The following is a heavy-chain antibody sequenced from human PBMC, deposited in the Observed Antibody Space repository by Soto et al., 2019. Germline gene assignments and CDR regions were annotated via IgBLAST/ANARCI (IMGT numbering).Heavy chain of an antibody. V-gene: IGHV1-69*13. CDR2: IIPIFGTA. D-gene: IGHD6-19*01. CDR1: GCSFSSYA. Sequence: SVKVSCEASGCSFSSYAISWVRQAPGQGLEWMGGIIPIFGTANYAQKFQGRVTITADESTSTAYMELSSLRSEDTAVYYCARYPYSSGWYDYWGQGTLVTVSS. J-gene: IGHJ4*02. CDR3: ARYPYSSGWYDY.